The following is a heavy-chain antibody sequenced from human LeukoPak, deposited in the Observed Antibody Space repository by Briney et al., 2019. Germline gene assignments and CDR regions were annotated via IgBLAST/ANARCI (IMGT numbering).Heavy chain of an antibody. CDR2: IGTGGSPI. CDR1: GFTFSSYE. D-gene: IGHD3-22*01. J-gene: IGHJ4*02. V-gene: IGHV3-48*03. Sequence: GGSLRLSCAASGFTFSSYEMNWVRQAPGKGLEWVSYIGTGGSPISYADSVKGRFTVSRDNPKNSLYLQMNSLRAEDTAVYYCASFYDRSGRDYWGQGTLVTVFS. CDR3: ASFYDRSGRDY.